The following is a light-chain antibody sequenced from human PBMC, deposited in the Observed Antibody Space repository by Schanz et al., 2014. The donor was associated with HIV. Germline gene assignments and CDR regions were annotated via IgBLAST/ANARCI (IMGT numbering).Light chain of an antibody. CDR2: GAS. V-gene: IGKV3-20*01. J-gene: IGKJ2*01. CDR3: QQYGSSPYT. Sequence: EVVMTQSPATLSVSPGERVILSCRASQTVSSSLAWYQQKRGQAPRLLIYGASSRATGIPDRFSGSGSGTDFTLTISRLEPEDFAVYYCQQYGSSPYTFGQGTKLEIK. CDR1: QTVSSS.